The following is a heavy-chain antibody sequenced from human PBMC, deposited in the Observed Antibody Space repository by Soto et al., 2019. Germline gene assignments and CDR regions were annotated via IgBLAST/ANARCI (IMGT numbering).Heavy chain of an antibody. Sequence: GGSLRLSCAASGFTFSSYAMSWVRQAPGKGLEWVSAISGSGGSTYYADSVKGRFTISRDNSRNTLYLHMNSLRVEDTAVYYCAKNPFSGTNWGQGTLVTVSS. CDR2: ISGSGGST. D-gene: IGHD1-1*01. CDR3: AKNPFSGTN. CDR1: GFTFSSYA. J-gene: IGHJ1*01. V-gene: IGHV3-23*01.